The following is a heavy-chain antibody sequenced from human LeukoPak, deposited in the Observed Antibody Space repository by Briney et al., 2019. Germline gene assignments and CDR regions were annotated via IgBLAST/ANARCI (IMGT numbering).Heavy chain of an antibody. CDR3: ARQDGIVGAHVDF. D-gene: IGHD1-26*01. CDR1: GYSFTSYW. J-gene: IGHJ4*02. Sequence: GESLKISCNGSGYSFTSYWIGWVRQMPGKGLEWMGIIYPGDSDTRYSPSFQGQVTISADKSISTAYLQWSSLKASDSAMYYCARQDGIVGAHVDFWGQGTLVTVSS. CDR2: IYPGDSDT. V-gene: IGHV5-51*01.